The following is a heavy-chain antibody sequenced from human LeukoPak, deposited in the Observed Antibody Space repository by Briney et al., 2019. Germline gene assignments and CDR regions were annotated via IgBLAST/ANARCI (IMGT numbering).Heavy chain of an antibody. Sequence: PSETLSLTCAVYGGSFSGYYWSWLRQPPGKGVEWIGEINHSGSTNYNPSLKSRVTISVDTSKNQFSLKLSSVTAADTAVYYCARVLPFLEWLPPPDVWGKGTTVTVSS. D-gene: IGHD3-3*01. CDR1: GGSFSGYY. V-gene: IGHV4-34*01. CDR2: INHSGST. CDR3: ARVLPFLEWLPPPDV. J-gene: IGHJ6*04.